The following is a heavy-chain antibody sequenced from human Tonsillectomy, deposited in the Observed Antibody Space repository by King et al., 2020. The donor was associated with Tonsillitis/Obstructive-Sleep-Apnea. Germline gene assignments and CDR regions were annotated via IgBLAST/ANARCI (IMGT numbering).Heavy chain of an antibody. CDR3: ARRFCSGYTCFSKTFDS. CDR1: GYTFTGHY. CDR2: INPNSGGT. V-gene: IGHV1-2*06. J-gene: IGHJ4*02. Sequence: VQLVESGAEVKKPGASVKVSCKASGYTFTGHYMHLMRQAPGQGLEWMGRINPNSGGTNYAQKFQDRVTLTRDTSFSTAYIELSGLRSDDTAVYYCARRFCSGYTCFSKTFDSWGQGTLVTVSS. D-gene: IGHD2-15*01.